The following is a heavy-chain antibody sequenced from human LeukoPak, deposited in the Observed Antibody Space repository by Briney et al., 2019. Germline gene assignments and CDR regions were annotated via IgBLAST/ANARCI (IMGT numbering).Heavy chain of an antibody. D-gene: IGHD3-10*01. J-gene: IGHJ6*02. CDR3: AKEYGSGSYYYYGMDV. CDR1: GFTFSSYA. CDR2: SSGSGGST. V-gene: IGHV3-23*01. Sequence: PGGSLRLSCAASGFTFSSYAMSWVRQAPGKGLEWVSASSGSGGSTYYADSVKGRFTISRDNSKNTLYLQMNSLRAEDTAVYYRAKEYGSGSYYYYGMDVWGQGTTVTVSS.